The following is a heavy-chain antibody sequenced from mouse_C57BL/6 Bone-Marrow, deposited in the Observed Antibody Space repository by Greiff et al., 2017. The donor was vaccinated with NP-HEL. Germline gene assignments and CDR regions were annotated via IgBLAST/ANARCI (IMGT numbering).Heavy chain of an antibody. D-gene: IGHD1-1*01. CDR2: IYPGSGNT. V-gene: IGHV1-76*01. CDR1: GYTFTDYY. CDR3: ARKYYGPYWYFDV. Sequence: VHLVESGAELVRPGASVKLSCKASGYTFTDYYINWVKQRPGQGLEWIARIYPGSGNTYYNEKFKGKATLTAEKSSSTAYMQLSSLTSEDSAVYFCARKYYGPYWYFDVWGTGTTVTVSS. J-gene: IGHJ1*03.